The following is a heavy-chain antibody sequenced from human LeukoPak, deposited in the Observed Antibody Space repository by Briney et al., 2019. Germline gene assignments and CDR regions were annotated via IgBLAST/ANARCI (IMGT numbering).Heavy chain of an antibody. V-gene: IGHV3-23*01. J-gene: IGHJ4*02. CDR2: VSGSGGST. CDR1: GFTFSSYA. CDR3: AKVGSGGSPADYFDY. Sequence: GGSLRLSCAASGFTFSSYAMSWVRQAPGKGLEWVSGVSGSGGSTYYADSMKGRFTISRDNSKNTLYLQMNSLRAEDTAVYYCAKVGSGGSPADYFDYWGQGNLVTVSS. D-gene: IGHD3-10*01.